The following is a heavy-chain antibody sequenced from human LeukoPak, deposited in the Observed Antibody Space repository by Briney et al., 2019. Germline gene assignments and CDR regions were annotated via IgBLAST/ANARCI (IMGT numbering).Heavy chain of an antibody. D-gene: IGHD3-10*01. CDR2: ISGSGGST. V-gene: IGHV3-23*01. CDR3: ASGSSSYYYGSGSCSDDY. CDR1: GFTFSSYG. J-gene: IGHJ4*02. Sequence: PGGSLRLSCAASGFTFSSYGMSWVRQAPAKGLEWVSAISGSGGSTYYADSVKGRFTISRDNSKNTLYLQMNSPRAEDTAVYYCASGSSSYYYGSGSCSDDYWGQGTLVTVSS.